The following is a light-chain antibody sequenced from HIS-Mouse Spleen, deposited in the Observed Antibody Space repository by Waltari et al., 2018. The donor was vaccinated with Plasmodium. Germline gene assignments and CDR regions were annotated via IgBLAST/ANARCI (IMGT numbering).Light chain of an antibody. J-gene: IGKJ4*01. CDR3: QQYDNLPLT. V-gene: IGKV1-33*01. CDR1: QDISNY. CDR2: DAS. Sequence: DIQMTQSPSSLSASVGDRVTITCQASQDISNYLNWYQQKPGKAPTLLIYDASNLETGVPSRCSGSGAGTDFTFTISSLQPEDIATYYCQQYDNLPLTFGGGTKVEIK.